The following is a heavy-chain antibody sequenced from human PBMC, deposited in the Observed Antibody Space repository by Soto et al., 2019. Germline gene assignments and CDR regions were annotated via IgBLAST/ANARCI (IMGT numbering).Heavy chain of an antibody. D-gene: IGHD4-17*01. J-gene: IGHJ5*02. CDR2: IYYSGST. CDR3: ARQPSYGAHNEGWCDP. Sequence: QLQLQESGSGLVKPSQTLSLTCDISGGSINSGSYSWSWIRQPPGKGLEWIGYIYYSGSTYYNPSLKSRVIISIDRSRTQFSLNLSSVTAADTAVYYCARQPSYGAHNEGWCDPWGQGILLTVSS. CDR1: GGSINSGSYS. V-gene: IGHV4-30-2*01.